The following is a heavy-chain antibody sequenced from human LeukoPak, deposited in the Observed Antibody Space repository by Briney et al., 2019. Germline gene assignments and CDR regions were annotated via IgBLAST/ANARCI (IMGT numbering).Heavy chain of an antibody. D-gene: IGHD2-2*02. CDR1: GRSISSYY. CDR3: ARGCSSTSCYTGREAFDI. Sequence: SETLSLTCTVSGRSISSYYWSWIRQPAGKGLGWIGRIYTSGSTYYNPSLKSRVTISVDTSKNQFSLKLSSVTAADTAVYYCARGCSSTSCYTGREAFDIWGQGTMVTVSS. J-gene: IGHJ3*02. V-gene: IGHV4-4*07. CDR2: IYTSGST.